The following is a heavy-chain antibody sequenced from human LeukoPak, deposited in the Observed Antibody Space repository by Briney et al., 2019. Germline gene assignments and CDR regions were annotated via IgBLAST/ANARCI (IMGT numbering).Heavy chain of an antibody. V-gene: IGHV4-4*02. CDR3: VGDSSSSPHYFDP. CDR1: GASISSNNW. CDR2: IFHGGNT. D-gene: IGHD6-6*01. J-gene: IGHJ5*02. Sequence: SETLSLTCYVSGASISSNNWWSWVRQPPGKGLEWIGEIFHGGNTNYNPSLKSRLTISVDTSKSQFSLKLTSVTAADTAVYYCVGDSSSSPHYFDPWGQGTLVTVSS.